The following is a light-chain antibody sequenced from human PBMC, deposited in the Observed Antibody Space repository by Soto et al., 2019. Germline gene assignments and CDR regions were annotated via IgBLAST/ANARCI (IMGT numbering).Light chain of an antibody. Sequence: EIGVTQSPATLSVSPGDRATLSCRASQSASNNVAWYHQKPGQAPRLLIYGASTRASGLPARFSGSGSGTDFTLTISSLQSEDFGVYYCQQYNYWPPFTFGQGTKVDIK. CDR2: GAS. V-gene: IGKV3-15*01. CDR1: QSASNN. CDR3: QQYNYWPPFT. J-gene: IGKJ2*01.